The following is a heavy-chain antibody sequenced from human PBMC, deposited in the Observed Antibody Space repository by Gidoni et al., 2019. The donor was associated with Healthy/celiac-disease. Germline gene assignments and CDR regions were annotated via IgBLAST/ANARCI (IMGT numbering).Heavy chain of an antibody. CDR3: ARHPGGWELLVAKKYYYYYMDV. CDR1: GFTFSSYA. J-gene: IGHJ6*03. Sequence: EVQLLESGGGLVQPGGSLRLSCAASGFTFSSYAMSWVRQAPGKGLEWVSAIRGRGGSTYYADSVKGRFTISRDNSKNTLYLQMNSLRAEDTAVYYCARHPGGWELLVAKKYYYYYMDVWGKGTTVTVSS. V-gene: IGHV3-23*01. CDR2: IRGRGGST. D-gene: IGHD1-26*01.